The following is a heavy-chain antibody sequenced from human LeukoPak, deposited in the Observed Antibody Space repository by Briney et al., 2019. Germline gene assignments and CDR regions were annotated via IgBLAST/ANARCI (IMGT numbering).Heavy chain of an antibody. CDR1: GGSISSSNW. V-gene: IGHV4-4*02. CDR2: IYHSGST. J-gene: IGHJ5*02. CDR3: AKVYSSGWYPNWFDP. Sequence: SETLSLTCAVSGGSISSSNWWSWVRQPPGKGLEWIGEIYHSGSTNYNPSLKSRVTISVDKSKNQFSLKLSSVTAADTAVYYCAKVYSSGWYPNWFDPWGQGTLVTVSS. D-gene: IGHD6-19*01.